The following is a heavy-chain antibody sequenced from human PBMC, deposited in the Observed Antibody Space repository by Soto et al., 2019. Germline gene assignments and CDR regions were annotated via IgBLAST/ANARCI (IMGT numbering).Heavy chain of an antibody. CDR2: IYYSGST. V-gene: IGHV4-31*03. Sequence: PSETLSLTCTVSGGSISSGGYYWSRIRQHPGKGLEWIGYIYYSGSTYYNPSLKSRVTISVDTSKNQFSLKLSSVTAADTAVYYCAREPSRRDGYNFWYYGMDVWGQGTTVTV. CDR1: GGSISSGGYY. J-gene: IGHJ6*02. CDR3: AREPSRRDGYNFWYYGMDV. D-gene: IGHD5-12*01.